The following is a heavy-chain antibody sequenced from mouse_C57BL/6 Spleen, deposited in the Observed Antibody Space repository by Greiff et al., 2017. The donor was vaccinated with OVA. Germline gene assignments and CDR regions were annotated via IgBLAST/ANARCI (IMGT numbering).Heavy chain of an antibody. Sequence: VQLQQSGAELVKPGASVKMSCKASGYTFTSYWITWVKQRPGQGLEWIGDIYPGSGSTNYNEKFKSKATLTVDTSSSTAYMQLSSLTSEDSAVYYCAREDGNNAMDYWGQGTSVTVSS. CDR2: IYPGSGST. CDR1: GYTFTSYW. V-gene: IGHV1-55*01. D-gene: IGHD2-1*01. J-gene: IGHJ4*01. CDR3: AREDGNNAMDY.